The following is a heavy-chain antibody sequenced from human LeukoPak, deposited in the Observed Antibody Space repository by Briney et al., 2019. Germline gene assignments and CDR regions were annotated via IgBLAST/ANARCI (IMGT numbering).Heavy chain of an antibody. D-gene: IGHD3-10*01. CDR1: GYTFTGYY. CDR3: ARDRVTMVRGVIITLDYYYGMDV. V-gene: IGHV1-2*02. Sequence: ASVTVSCKASGYTFTGYYMHWVRQAPGQGLEWMGWINPNSGGTNYAQKFQGRVTMTRDTSISTAYMELSRLRSDDTAVYYCARDRVTMVRGVIITLDYYYGMDVWGQGTTVTVSS. J-gene: IGHJ6*02. CDR2: INPNSGGT.